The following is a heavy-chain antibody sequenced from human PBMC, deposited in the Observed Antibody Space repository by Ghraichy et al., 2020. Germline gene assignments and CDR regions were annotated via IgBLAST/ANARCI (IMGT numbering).Heavy chain of an antibody. Sequence: GGSLRLSCAASGFTFSSYSMNWVRQAPGKGLEWVSYISSSSSTIYYADSVKGRFTISRDNAKNSLYLQMNSLREEDTAVYYCARAVGAKREVDYWCQGTRVTGSP. D-gene: IGHD1-26*01. CDR1: GFTFSSYS. J-gene: IGHJ4*02. V-gene: IGHV3-48*02. CDR3: ARAVGAKREVDY. CDR2: ISSSSSTI.